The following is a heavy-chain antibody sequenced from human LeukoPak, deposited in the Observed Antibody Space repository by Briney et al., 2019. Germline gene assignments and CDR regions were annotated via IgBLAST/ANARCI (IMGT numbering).Heavy chain of an antibody. V-gene: IGHV1-46*01. J-gene: IGHJ3*02. CDR2: IDPTDGDT. CDR3: ARELGRDDAFDI. CDR1: GYTFTDYY. D-gene: IGHD3-16*01. Sequence: GASVKVSCKASGYTFTDYYIHWVRQAPGQGLEWMGIIDPTDGDTTYAPKFQDRVTLTRDTSTSTVYLGLSSLRSDDTAIYYCARELGRDDAFDIWGQGTMVTVSS.